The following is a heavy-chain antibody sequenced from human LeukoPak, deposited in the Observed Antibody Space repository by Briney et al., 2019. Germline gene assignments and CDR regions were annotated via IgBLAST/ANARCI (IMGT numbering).Heavy chain of an antibody. V-gene: IGHV5-51*01. Sequence: GASLQISCKGSGYSFTSYWIGWVRQVPGKGLEWMGIIYPGDSDTRYSPSFQGQVTISADKSINTAYLQWSSLKASDTAIYYCARRACCSSSSCYCAFDIWGQGTMVTVSS. CDR2: IYPGDSDT. CDR3: ARRACCSSSSCYCAFDI. J-gene: IGHJ3*02. D-gene: IGHD2-2*01. CDR1: GYSFTSYW.